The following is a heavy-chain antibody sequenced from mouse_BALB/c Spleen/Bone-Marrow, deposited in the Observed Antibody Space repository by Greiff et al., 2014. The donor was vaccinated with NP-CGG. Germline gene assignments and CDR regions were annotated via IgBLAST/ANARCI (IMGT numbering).Heavy chain of an antibody. D-gene: IGHD2-4*01. V-gene: IGHV5-6*01. CDR2: INSGGSYT. Sequence: EVQLVESGGDLVKPGGSLKLSCAASGFTFRSYGMSWVRQTPDKRLEWVANINSGGSYTNYPDSVRGRFTISRDNAHNTLFLQMIGLNSEYTSMYSCASQYDFDPFVYWGQGTLVTVSA. J-gene: IGHJ3*01. CDR3: ASQYDFDPFVY. CDR1: GFTFRSYG.